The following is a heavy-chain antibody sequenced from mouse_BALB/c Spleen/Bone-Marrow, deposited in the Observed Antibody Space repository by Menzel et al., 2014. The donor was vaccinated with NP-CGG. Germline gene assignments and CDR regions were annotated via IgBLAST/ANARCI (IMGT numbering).Heavy chain of an antibody. CDR2: IWAGGST. CDR1: GFSLXSYG. J-gene: IGHJ4*01. Sequence: VKLVESGPGLVAPSQSLSIACTVSGFSLXSYGVHWVRQPPGKGLEWLGVIWAGGSTNYNSALMSRLSISKDKSKSQVFLKMNSLQTDDTAMYYCARGYGNLAMDYWGQGTSVTVSS. V-gene: IGHV2-9*02. D-gene: IGHD2-1*01. CDR3: ARGYGNLAMDY.